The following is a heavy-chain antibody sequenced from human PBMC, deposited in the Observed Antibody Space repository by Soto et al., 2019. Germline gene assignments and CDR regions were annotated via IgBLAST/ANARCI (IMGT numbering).Heavy chain of an antibody. D-gene: IGHD3-22*01. V-gene: IGHV3-33*01. Sequence: QVPLVESGGGVVQPGRSLRLSCAASGFTFSSYGMHWVRQAPGKGLEWVAVIWYDGSNKYYADSVKGRFTISRDNSTNSLYLQMNRLRAEDTAVYYCVREGDYYDSSCYLCYYYYYGMDVWGQGTTVTVSS. J-gene: IGHJ6*02. CDR2: IWYDGSNK. CDR1: GFTFSSYG. CDR3: VREGDYYDSSCYLCYYYYYGMDV.